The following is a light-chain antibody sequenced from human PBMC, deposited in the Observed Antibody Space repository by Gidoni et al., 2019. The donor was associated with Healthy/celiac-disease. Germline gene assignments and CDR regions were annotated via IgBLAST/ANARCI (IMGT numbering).Light chain of an antibody. J-gene: IGKJ1*01. CDR1: QSVSSSY. CDR2: GAS. V-gene: IGKV3-20*01. CDR3: QQYGSSPWT. Sequence: IVLTQPPGTLSSSPGERATLSCRASQSVSSSYLAWYQQKPGQAPRLLIYGASSRATGIPGRFSGSGSGTDFTLTISRLEPEDFAVYYCQQYGSSPWTFXQXTKVEIK.